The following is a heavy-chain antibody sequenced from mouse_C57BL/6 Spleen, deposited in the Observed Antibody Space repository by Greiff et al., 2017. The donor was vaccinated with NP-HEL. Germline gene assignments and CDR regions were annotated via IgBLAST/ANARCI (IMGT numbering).Heavy chain of an antibody. CDR1: GFTFSDYG. CDR3: ARSLLRRTGFAY. Sequence: EVKLVESGGGLVKPGGSLKLSCAASGFTFSDYGMHWVRQAPEKGLEWVAYISSGSSTIYYADTVKGRFTISRDNAKNTLFLQMTSLRSEDTAMYYCARSLLRRTGFAYWGQGTLVTVSA. CDR2: ISSGSSTI. V-gene: IGHV5-17*01. J-gene: IGHJ3*01. D-gene: IGHD1-1*01.